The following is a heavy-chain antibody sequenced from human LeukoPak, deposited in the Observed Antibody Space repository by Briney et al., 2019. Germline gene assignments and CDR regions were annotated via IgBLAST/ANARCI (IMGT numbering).Heavy chain of an antibody. CDR1: GFTFSSYA. CDR3: ARDYPNTQLRFLEWFSYFGY. V-gene: IGHV3-30*04. Sequence: PGGSLRLSCAASGFTFSSYAMHWVRQAPGKGLEWVAVISYDGSNKYYADSVKGRFTISRGNSKNTLYLQMNSLRAEDTAVYYCARDYPNTQLRFLEWFSYFGYWGQGTLVTVPS. CDR2: ISYDGSNK. D-gene: IGHD3-3*01. J-gene: IGHJ4*02.